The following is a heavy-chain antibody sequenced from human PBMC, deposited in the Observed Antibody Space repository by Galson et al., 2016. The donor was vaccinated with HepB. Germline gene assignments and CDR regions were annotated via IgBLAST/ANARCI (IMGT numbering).Heavy chain of an antibody. CDR2: TYYRSKWWN. CDR3: ARAETNWDGTGDHWFDP. V-gene: IGHV6-1*01. J-gene: IGHJ5*02. D-gene: IGHD7-27*01. CDR1: GDSVTNNGAA. Sequence: CAISGDSVTNNGAAWTWIRQSPSRGLEWLGRTYYRSKWWNTYAVSVKSRITINPDTSKNQFSLQLNSVTPEDTAVYYCARAETNWDGTGDHWFDPWGQGTLVTVS.